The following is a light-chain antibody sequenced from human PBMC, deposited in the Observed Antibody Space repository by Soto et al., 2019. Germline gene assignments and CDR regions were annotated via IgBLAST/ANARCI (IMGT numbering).Light chain of an antibody. Sequence: EIVMPQSPAILSVSPGERATLSCRASQSVSPYLAWYQQKPGQAPRLLIYASVQRATGIPDRFSGSASGTDFTLTISSLEPEDFAVYYCQQRSDWPSFGQGTRLEIK. CDR1: QSVSPY. CDR2: ASV. CDR3: QQRSDWPS. V-gene: IGKV3-11*01. J-gene: IGKJ5*01.